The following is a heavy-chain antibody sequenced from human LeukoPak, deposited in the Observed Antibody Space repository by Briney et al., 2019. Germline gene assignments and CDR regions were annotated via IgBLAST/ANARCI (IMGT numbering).Heavy chain of an antibody. V-gene: IGHV3-21*01. D-gene: IGHD3-3*01. Sequence: GGSLRLSCAASGFTFSSYSMNWVRQAPGKGLEWVSSISSSSSYIYYADSVKGRFTISRDNAKNSLYLQMNSLRAEDTAVYYCARSARLMKGVVEVTALDDWGKGTLVTVSS. CDR2: ISSSSSYI. J-gene: IGHJ4*02. CDR3: ARSARLMKGVVEVTALDD. CDR1: GFTFSSYS.